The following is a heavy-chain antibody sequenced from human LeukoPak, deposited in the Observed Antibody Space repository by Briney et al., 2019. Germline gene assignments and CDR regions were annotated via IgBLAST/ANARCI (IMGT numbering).Heavy chain of an antibody. J-gene: IGHJ4*02. CDR3: VRGGYDFSSGYYPSR. CDR2: INPSGGTT. Sequence: ASVKVSCKASGYTFTNFYMHWVRQAPGQGPEWMGLINPSGGTTTYAQKFQGRVTMTRDTSTSTFYMDLSSLKSEDTAVYYCVRGGYDFSSGYYPSRWGQGTLVTVSS. CDR1: GYTFTNFY. D-gene: IGHD3-3*01. V-gene: IGHV1-46*01.